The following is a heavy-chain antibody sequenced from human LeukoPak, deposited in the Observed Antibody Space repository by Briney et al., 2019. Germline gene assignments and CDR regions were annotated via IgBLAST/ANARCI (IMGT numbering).Heavy chain of an antibody. Sequence: GGSLRLSCAASGFTFSSYAMSWVRQAPGKGLEWVSAISGSGGSAYYADSVKGRFTISRDNSKNTLYLQMNSLRAEDTAVNYCAKGLAVAGPAVYFQHWGQGTLVTVSS. CDR3: AKGLAVAGPAVYFQH. J-gene: IGHJ1*01. D-gene: IGHD6-19*01. V-gene: IGHV3-23*01. CDR1: GFTFSSYA. CDR2: ISGSGGSA.